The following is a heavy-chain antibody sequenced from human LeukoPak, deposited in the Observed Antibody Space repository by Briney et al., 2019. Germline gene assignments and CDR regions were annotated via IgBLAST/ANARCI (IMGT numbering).Heavy chain of an antibody. V-gene: IGHV3-23*01. CDR2: VSGSGGST. CDR3: AKDKYSPNINNWFDP. CDR1: GFTFSDYY. Sequence: GGSLRLSCAASGFTFSDYYMSWIRQAPGKGLEWVSAVSGSGGSTYYADSVKGRFTISRDNSKNTLYLQMNSLRAEDTAVYYCAKDKYSPNINNWFDPWGQGTLVTVSS. J-gene: IGHJ5*02. D-gene: IGHD5-18*01.